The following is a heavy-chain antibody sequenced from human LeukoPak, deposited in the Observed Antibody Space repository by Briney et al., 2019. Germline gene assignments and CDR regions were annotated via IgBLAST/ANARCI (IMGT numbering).Heavy chain of an antibody. J-gene: IGHJ6*04. CDR3: ARDIVVVVAGEGYYYYGMDV. V-gene: IGHV1-69*06. CDR2: IIPIFGTA. D-gene: IGHD2-15*01. Sequence: SVKVSCKASGGTFSSYAISWVRQAPGQGLEWMGGIIPIFGTANYAQKFQGRVTVTADKSTSTAYMELSSLRSEDTAVYYCARDIVVVVAGEGYYYYGMDVWGKGTTVTVSS. CDR1: GGTFSSYA.